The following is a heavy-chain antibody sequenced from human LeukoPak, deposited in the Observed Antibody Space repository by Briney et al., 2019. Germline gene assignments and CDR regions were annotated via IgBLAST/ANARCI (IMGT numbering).Heavy chain of an antibody. CDR3: ARVAGSIDY. J-gene: IGHJ4*02. CDR2: MSTSSGNT. V-gene: IGHV1-8*01. D-gene: IGHD1-26*01. Sequence: GASVKVSCKASGYTFTHYDINWVRRATGQGLEWMGWMSTSSGNTGYAQKFQGRLTMTRDTSITTVYMELSSLRSDDTAVYYCARVAGSIDYWGQGTLVTVSS. CDR1: GYTFTHYD.